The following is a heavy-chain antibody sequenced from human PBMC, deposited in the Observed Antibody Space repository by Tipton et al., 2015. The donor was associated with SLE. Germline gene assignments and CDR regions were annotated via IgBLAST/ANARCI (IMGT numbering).Heavy chain of an antibody. D-gene: IGHD6-25*01. J-gene: IGHJ4*02. CDR1: GFTINYYA. Sequence: SLRLSCAASGFTINYYAMHWVRQTPGKGQEWVAFSSYDGSRSFYSDSVRGRFTVSRDNSKNTLLLQMDSLRAEDTAVYYCVRGGGSVGQAFDYWGQGTLVAVSS. CDR3: VRGGGSVGQAFDY. CDR2: SSYDGSRS. V-gene: IGHV3-30*04.